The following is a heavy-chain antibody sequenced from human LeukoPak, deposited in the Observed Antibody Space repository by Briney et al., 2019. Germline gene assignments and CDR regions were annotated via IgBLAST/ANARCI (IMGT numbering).Heavy chain of an antibody. CDR2: ISAYNGNT. D-gene: IGHD2-15*01. J-gene: IGHJ4*02. CDR1: GYTFTSYG. V-gene: IGHV1-18*01. CDR3: ARGRLHCSGGSCYQDY. Sequence: ASVKVSCKASGYTFTSYGISWVRQAPGQGPEWMGWISAYNGNTNYAQKLQGRVTMTTDTSTSTAYMELRSLRSDDTAVYYCARGRLHCSGGSCYQDYWGQGTLVTVSS.